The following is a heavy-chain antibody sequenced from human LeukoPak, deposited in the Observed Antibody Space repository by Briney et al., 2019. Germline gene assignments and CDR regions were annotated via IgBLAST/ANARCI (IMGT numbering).Heavy chain of an antibody. V-gene: IGHV1-46*01. Sequence: GASVTVSCKASGYTFTSYYMHWVRQAPAQGLEWMGIINPSGGSTSYAQKFQGRVTMTRDTSTSTVYMELSSLRSEDTAVYYCARENNYYDSRYYFDYWGQGTLVTVSS. CDR1: GYTFTSYY. D-gene: IGHD3-22*01. J-gene: IGHJ4*02. CDR2: INPSGGST. CDR3: ARENNYYDSRYYFDY.